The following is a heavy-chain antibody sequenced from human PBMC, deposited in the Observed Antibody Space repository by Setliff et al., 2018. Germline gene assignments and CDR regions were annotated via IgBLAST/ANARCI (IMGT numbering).Heavy chain of an antibody. Sequence: SETLSLTCSVLGGSLTSGTQYWAWIRQPPGKGLEWIGNINYSGSTYYNPSLKSRVTIFADTSKNQFSVKLSSVTAADTAVYYCARRPYQHYDSSGYSVNYYMDVWGKGTTVTVSS. CDR2: INYSGST. J-gene: IGHJ6*03. V-gene: IGHV4-39*01. CDR3: ARRPYQHYDSSGYSVNYYMDV. CDR1: GGSLTSGTQY. D-gene: IGHD3-22*01.